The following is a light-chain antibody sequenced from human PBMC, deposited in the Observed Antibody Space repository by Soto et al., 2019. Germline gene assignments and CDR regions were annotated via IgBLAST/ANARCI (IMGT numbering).Light chain of an antibody. V-gene: IGKV1-12*01. CDR1: RGISSW. CDR2: AAS. Sequence: IQMTQSPSSVSASVGDRVTITCWASRGISSWLAWYQQKPGKAPKLLIYAASSLQSGVPSRFSGSGSGTDFTLIISSLQPEDFATYYCQQANSFPVTFGQGTRLEIK. J-gene: IGKJ5*01. CDR3: QQANSFPVT.